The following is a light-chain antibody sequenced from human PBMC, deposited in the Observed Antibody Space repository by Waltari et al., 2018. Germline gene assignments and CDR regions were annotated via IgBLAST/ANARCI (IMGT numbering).Light chain of an antibody. CDR2: YDS. V-gene: IGLV3-21*01. J-gene: IGLJ2*01. CDR3: QLWESGSDRVV. CDR1: SIGSRS. Sequence: SYVLTQPPSVSVAPGKAARITCGGNSIGSRSAAWYQQKPGQAPVLVIYYDSDRPSGIPERISGSKSGNTATLTISRVEAGDEAAYYCQLWESGSDRVVFGGGTKLTVL.